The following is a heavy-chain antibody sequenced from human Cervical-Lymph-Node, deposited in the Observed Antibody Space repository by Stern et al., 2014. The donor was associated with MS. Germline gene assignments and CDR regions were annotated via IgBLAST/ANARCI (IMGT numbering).Heavy chain of an antibody. CDR2: ISAYNGNT. V-gene: IGHV1-18*01. CDR3: ARAAGILDF. Sequence: VQLVESGNEVKKPGASVKVSCEASGYTFTSYGISWVRQAPGQGLEWMGWISAYNGNTNYEQKSQDRVTRTTDTSTSTVYMELRNLRSDDAALYYCARAAGILDFWGQGTLVTVSS. CDR1: GYTFTSYG. D-gene: IGHD1-1*01. J-gene: IGHJ4*02.